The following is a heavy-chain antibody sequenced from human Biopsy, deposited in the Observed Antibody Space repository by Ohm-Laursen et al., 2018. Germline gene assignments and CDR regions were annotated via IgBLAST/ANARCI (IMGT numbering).Heavy chain of an antibody. D-gene: IGHD3-9*01. CDR3: ATKLTGYFHH. Sequence: VKISCKAPAGTFSNYGVNWVRQAPGQGLEWLGGNIPILGTGNYSQKFQDTVTVAADTTTSTATMELRSLRSADTAVYYCATKLTGYFHHWGQGTLVIVSS. CDR2: NIPILGTG. V-gene: IGHV1-69*13. J-gene: IGHJ1*01. CDR1: AGTFSNYG.